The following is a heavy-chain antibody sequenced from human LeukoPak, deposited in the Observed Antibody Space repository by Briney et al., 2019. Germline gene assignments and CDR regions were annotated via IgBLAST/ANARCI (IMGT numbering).Heavy chain of an antibody. CDR2: INHSGST. CDR3: ARSGPTETFDY. J-gene: IGHJ4*02. CDR1: GGSFSGYY. Sequence: SETLSLTCAVYGGSFSGYYWSWIRQPPGKGLEWIGEINHSGSTNYNPSLKSRVNISVDTSKNQFSLKLSSVTAADTAVYYCARSGPTETFDYWGQGTLVTVSS. V-gene: IGHV4-34*01. D-gene: IGHD1-14*01.